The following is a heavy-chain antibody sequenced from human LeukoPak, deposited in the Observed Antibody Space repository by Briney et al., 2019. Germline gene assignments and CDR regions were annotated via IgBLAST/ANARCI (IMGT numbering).Heavy chain of an antibody. CDR2: MNPNSGNT. D-gene: IGHD6-13*01. Sequence: GASVKVSCKASGYTFTSYDIHWVRQATGQGLEWMGWMNPNSGNTGYAQKFRGRVTMTRNTSISTAYMELSSLRSEDTAVYYCARGPLAAADDGDYWGQGTLVTVSS. CDR3: ARGPLAAADDGDY. J-gene: IGHJ4*02. CDR1: GYTFTSYD. V-gene: IGHV1-8*01.